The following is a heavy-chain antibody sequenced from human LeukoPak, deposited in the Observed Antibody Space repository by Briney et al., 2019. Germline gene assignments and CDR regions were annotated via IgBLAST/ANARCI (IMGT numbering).Heavy chain of an antibody. CDR2: ICYDGSEQ. J-gene: IGHJ4*02. CDR1: GFTFSTYA. D-gene: IGHD5-18*01. V-gene: IGHV3-33*01. CDR3: ARDTGGIQLWLRGFFDY. Sequence: PGRSLRLSCAASGFTFSTYAIHWVRQAPGKGLEWVAVICYDGSEQYYADSVKGRFIISRDNSKSTSDLQMNSLRAEDTAVYYCARDTGGIQLWLRGFFDYWGQGTLVTVSS.